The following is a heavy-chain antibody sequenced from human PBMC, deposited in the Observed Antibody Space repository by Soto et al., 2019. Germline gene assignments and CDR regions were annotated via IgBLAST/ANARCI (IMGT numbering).Heavy chain of an antibody. CDR2: IYYSGST. D-gene: IGHD2-2*01. J-gene: IGHJ6*03. Sequence: SETLSLTCTVSGDSISEDYWSWMRQPPGKALEWIGYIYYSGSTSYNPSFKSRVTISVDTSKTQFSLKLSSVTAADTAVYYCARVRTTLDFYYYYMDVWGIGTTVTVS. CDR1: GDSISEDY. V-gene: IGHV4-59*08. CDR3: ARVRTTLDFYYYYMDV.